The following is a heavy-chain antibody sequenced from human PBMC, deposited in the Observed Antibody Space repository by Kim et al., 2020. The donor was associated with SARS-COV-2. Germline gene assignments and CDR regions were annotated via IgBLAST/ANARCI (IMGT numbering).Heavy chain of an antibody. CDR2: ITAGGRSR. CDR3: AKEGGNYGGNPFDY. V-gene: IGHV3-23*01. CDR1: GFAFSGYA. Sequence: GGSLRLSCSASGFAFSGYALSWVRQAPGKGLEWVSAITAGGRSRYLADSVKGRFSISRDDFRSTFYLEMNSLRAEDTAVYYCAKEGGNYGGNPFDYWGQGALVTVSS. J-gene: IGHJ4*02. D-gene: IGHD3-16*01.